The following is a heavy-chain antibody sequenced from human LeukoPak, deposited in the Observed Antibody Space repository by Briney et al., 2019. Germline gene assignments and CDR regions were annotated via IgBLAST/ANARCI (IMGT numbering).Heavy chain of an antibody. Sequence: SETLPLTCTVSGGSISSYYWSWIRQPPGKGLEWIGYIYYSGSTNYNPSLKSRVTISVDTSKNQFSLKLSSVTAADTAVYYCARGPDVLDYWGQGTLVTVSS. J-gene: IGHJ4*02. D-gene: IGHD2-8*01. CDR3: ARGPDVLDY. CDR2: IYYSGST. V-gene: IGHV4-59*01. CDR1: GGSISSYY.